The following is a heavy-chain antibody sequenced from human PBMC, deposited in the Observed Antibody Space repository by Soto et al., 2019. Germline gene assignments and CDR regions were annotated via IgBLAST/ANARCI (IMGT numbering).Heavy chain of an antibody. D-gene: IGHD4-17*01. CDR2: ISGYNGNT. Sequence: QVQLVQSGAEVKKPGASVKVSCKASGYTFTTYGIDWVRQAPGEGLEWMGWISGYNGNTNYAQKLQGRVTMTSDTSTNTAYMELRSLRSDDTAVYYCAREYGNYGPDYWGQGTLVTVSS. V-gene: IGHV1-18*01. CDR1: GYTFTTYG. CDR3: AREYGNYGPDY. J-gene: IGHJ4*02.